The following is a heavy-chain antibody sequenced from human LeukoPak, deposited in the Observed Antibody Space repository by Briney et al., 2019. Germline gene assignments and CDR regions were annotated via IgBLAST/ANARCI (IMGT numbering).Heavy chain of an antibody. CDR1: GFTFSGYW. CDR3: TRAGYSSGFDS. D-gene: IGHD6-19*01. J-gene: IGHJ5*01. V-gene: IGHV3-74*03. CDR2: INSDGYSI. Sequence: PGGSLRLSCAASGFTFSGYWMHWVRQAPGKGRVWVSRINSDGYSITYADSVKGRFTISRDNAKNTLYLQMNSLIAEDTAVYFCTRAGYSSGFDSWGQGTLVTVSS.